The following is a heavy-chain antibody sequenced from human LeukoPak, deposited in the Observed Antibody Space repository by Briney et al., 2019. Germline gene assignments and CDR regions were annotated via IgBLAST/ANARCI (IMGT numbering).Heavy chain of an antibody. CDR2: ISSTSSYI. J-gene: IGHJ2*01. D-gene: IGHD3-16*01. CDR3: ARVWGDFDL. Sequence: GGSLRLSCAASGFTFSIYSMNWVRQAPGKGLEWVSSISSTSSYIYYADSVKGRFTISRDNAKNTLYLQMNSLRVEDTAVYYCARVWGDFDLWGRGTLVTVSS. V-gene: IGHV3-21*01. CDR1: GFTFSIYS.